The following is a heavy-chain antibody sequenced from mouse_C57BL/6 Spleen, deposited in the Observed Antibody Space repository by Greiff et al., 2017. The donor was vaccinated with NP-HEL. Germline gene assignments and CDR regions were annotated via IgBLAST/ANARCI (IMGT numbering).Heavy chain of an antibody. CDR2: IDPSDSYT. CDR3: ARRETSNYFDY. J-gene: IGHJ2*01. V-gene: IGHV1-69*01. CDR1: GYTFTSYW. D-gene: IGHD2-10*02. Sequence: VQLQQPGAELVMPGASVKLSCKASGYTFTSYWMHWVKQRPGQGLEWIGEIDPSDSYTNYNQKFKGKSTLTVDKSSSTAYMQLSSLTSEDSAVYYCARRETSNYFDYWGQGTTLTVSS.